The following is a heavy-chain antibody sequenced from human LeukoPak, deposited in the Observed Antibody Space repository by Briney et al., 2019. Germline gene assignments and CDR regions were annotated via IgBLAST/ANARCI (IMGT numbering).Heavy chain of an antibody. Sequence: PGGSLRLSCAASGFTFSDYYMSWIRQAPGKGLEWVAVISYDGKNEYYTDSVKGRFTISRDNGKNTVYLQMNSLRAEDTAVYYCAKQMAVDYFDYWGQGTLVTVSS. D-gene: IGHD5-24*01. CDR1: GFTFSDYY. V-gene: IGHV3-30*18. CDR3: AKQMAVDYFDY. CDR2: ISYDGKNE. J-gene: IGHJ4*02.